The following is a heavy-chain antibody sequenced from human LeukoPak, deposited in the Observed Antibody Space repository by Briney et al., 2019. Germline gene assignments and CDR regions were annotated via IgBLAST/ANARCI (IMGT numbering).Heavy chain of an antibody. J-gene: IGHJ4*02. CDR2: VYYSGST. D-gene: IGHD1-26*01. Sequence: SESLSLTCTVSGGSISSYYWSWIRQPPGKGLEWIGYVYYSGSTNYNPSLKSRVTISVDTSKNQFSLKLTSVTAADTAVYYCARGDSGSFSQFDCWGQGTLVTVSS. V-gene: IGHV4-59*01. CDR3: ARGDSGSFSQFDC. CDR1: GGSISSYY.